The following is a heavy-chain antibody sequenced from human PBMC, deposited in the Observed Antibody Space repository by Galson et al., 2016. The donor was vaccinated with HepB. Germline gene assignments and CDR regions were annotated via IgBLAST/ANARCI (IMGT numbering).Heavy chain of an antibody. CDR1: GDSIGSSSYH. Sequence: SETLSLTCRVSGDSIGSSSYHWAWIRQPPGKGLEWIGSIYYVGRAYYRLSLKSRLTISLDPAKNHISLNLTSVTAADTAVYYCAAVPGWESGIYDHWGQGTLVSVSS. CDR2: IYYVGRA. V-gene: IGHV4-39*02. CDR3: AAVPGWESGIYDH. J-gene: IGHJ4*02. D-gene: IGHD1-26*01.